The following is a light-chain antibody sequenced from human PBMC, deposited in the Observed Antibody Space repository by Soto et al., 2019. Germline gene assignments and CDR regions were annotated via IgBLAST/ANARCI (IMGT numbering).Light chain of an antibody. CDR3: QQCGGSPLFS. V-gene: IGKV3-20*01. J-gene: IGKJ3*01. Sequence: EIVLTQSPDTLSLSPGERATLYCTASQSVTSSCLAWYQRKPCQAPTPLIHTTSTRATDIPDRFSGSVSWTDFTLTISRLQPEDFAVYYCQQCGGSPLFSFGPGTRVDI. CDR1: QSVTSSC. CDR2: TTS.